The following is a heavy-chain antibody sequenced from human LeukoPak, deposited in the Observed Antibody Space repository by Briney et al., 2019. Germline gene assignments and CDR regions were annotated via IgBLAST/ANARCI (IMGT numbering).Heavy chain of an antibody. J-gene: IGHJ5*02. CDR3: ARDFYGGDTSSPLLNWFDP. V-gene: IGHV3-30*03. CDR1: GFTFSTYG. D-gene: IGHD2-21*01. CDR2: ISYDETHK. Sequence: QPGRSLRLSCAASGFTFSTYGIHWVRQAPGKGLEWVAVISYDETHKYYADSVKGRFTISRDNSKNTVYLQMNSLRAEDTAVYYCARDFYGGDTSSPLLNWFDPWGQGTLVTVSS.